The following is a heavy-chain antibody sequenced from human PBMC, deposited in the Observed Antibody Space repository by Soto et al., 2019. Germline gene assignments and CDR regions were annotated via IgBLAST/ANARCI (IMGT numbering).Heavy chain of an antibody. J-gene: IGHJ6*02. CDR1: GYSFTNYW. V-gene: IGHV5-51*01. CDR2: IYPGDSDP. CDR3: ARLGFNYDFLSGYYNVHHYYGIDV. D-gene: IGHD3-3*01. Sequence: PGESLKISCKASGYSFTNYWIGWVRQMPGKGLEWMGIIYPGDSDPRYRPSFQGQVTISADKSINSVYLQWSSLKASDTATYYCARLGFNYDFLSGYYNVHHYYGIDVWGQGTTVTVSS.